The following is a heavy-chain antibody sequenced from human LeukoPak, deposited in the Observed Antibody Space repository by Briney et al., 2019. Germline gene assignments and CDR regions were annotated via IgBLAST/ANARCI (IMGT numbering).Heavy chain of an antibody. J-gene: IGHJ4*02. CDR1: GFTFTNAW. D-gene: IGHD3-10*01. CDR3: AKDRGIISDY. Sequence: GGSLRLSCAASGFTFTNAWMSWVRQAPGKGLEWVAAISYDGSNRYYADSVKGRFTISRDNSKNTLYLQMNSLRVEDTAVYYCAKDRGIISDYWGQGTLVTVSS. CDR2: ISYDGSNR. V-gene: IGHV3-30*18.